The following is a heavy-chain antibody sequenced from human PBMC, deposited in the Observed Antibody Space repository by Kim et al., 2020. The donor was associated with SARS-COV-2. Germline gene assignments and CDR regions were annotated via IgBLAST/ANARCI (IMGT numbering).Heavy chain of an antibody. CDR3: ARDQKGYSGYESRFGWDAFDI. J-gene: IGHJ3*02. CDR2: ISSSSSYT. V-gene: IGHV3-11*06. D-gene: IGHD5-12*01. CDR1: GFTFSDYY. Sequence: GGSLRLSCAASGFTFSDYYMSWIRQAPGKGLEWVSYISSSSSYTNYADSVKGRFTISRDNAKNSLYLQMNSLRAEDTAVYYCARDQKGYSGYESRFGWDAFDIWGQGTMVTVSS.